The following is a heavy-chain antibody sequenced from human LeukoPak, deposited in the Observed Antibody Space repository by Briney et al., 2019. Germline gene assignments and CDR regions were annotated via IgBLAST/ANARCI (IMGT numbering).Heavy chain of an antibody. CDR1: GFTFSSYW. D-gene: IGHD3-22*01. V-gene: IGHV3-7*01. CDR2: IKQDGSEK. CDR3: ARDRGNYYDSSGYTDPTYYFDY. Sequence: GGSLRLSCAASGFTFSSYWMSWVRQAPGKGLEWVANIKQDGSEKYYVDSVKGRFTISRDNAKNSLYLQMNSLRAEDTAVYYCARDRGNYYDSSGYTDPTYYFDYWGQGTLVTVSS. J-gene: IGHJ4*02.